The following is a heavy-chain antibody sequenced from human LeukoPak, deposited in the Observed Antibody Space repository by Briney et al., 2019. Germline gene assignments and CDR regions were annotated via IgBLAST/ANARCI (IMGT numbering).Heavy chain of an antibody. CDR1: GYTFTSYY. CDR3: ARREAAAGKKYFQY. Sequence: GASVKVSCKASGYTFTSYYMHWVRQAPGQGLEWMGIINPSGGSTSYAQKFQGRVTMTRDMSTSTVYMELSSLRAEDTAVCYCARREAAAGKKYFQYWGQGTLVTVSS. D-gene: IGHD6-13*01. CDR2: INPSGGST. V-gene: IGHV1-46*01. J-gene: IGHJ1*01.